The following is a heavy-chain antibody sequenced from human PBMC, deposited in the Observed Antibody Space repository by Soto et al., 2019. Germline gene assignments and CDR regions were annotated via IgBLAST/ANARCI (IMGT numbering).Heavy chain of an antibody. CDR1: GGSISSSSYY. J-gene: IGHJ5*02. Sequence: SETLSLTCTVSGGSISSSSYYWGWIRRPPGKGLEWIGSIYYSGSTYYNPSLKSRVTISVDTSKNQFSLKLSSVTAADTAVYYCARLSRSWSPFDPWGQGTLVTVSS. CDR3: ARLSRSWSPFDP. D-gene: IGHD6-13*01. V-gene: IGHV4-39*01. CDR2: IYYSGST.